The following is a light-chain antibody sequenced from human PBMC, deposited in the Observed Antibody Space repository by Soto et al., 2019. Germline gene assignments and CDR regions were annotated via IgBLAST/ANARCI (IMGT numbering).Light chain of an antibody. V-gene: IGLV7-46*01. CDR2: DTS. Sequence: QAVVTQEPSLTVSPGGTVTLTCGSSTGAVTSGHYPYWFQQRPGQAPRTLIYDTSSKHSWTPARFSGSLLGGKAALTLSGAQPDDEADYYCLLSYTGAEWVFGGGTKVTVL. J-gene: IGLJ2*01. CDR1: TGAVTSGHY. CDR3: LLSYTGAEWV.